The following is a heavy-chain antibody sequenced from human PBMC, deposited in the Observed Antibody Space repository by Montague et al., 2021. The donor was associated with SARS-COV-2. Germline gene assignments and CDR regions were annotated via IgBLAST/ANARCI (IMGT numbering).Heavy chain of an antibody. V-gene: IGHV4-61*02. Sequence: TLSLTCTVSGGSISIGRYYWNWIRQPAGKGLEWIGRIYTSGSTNYNPSLKSRVSISADTSNNQVSLSLSSVTAADTAVYYCARDRGVQYQLQMPFYFDYWGQGTLVTVSS. J-gene: IGHJ4*02. CDR1: GGSISIGRYY. CDR3: ARDRGVQYQLQMPFYFDY. D-gene: IGHD2-2*01. CDR2: IYTSGST.